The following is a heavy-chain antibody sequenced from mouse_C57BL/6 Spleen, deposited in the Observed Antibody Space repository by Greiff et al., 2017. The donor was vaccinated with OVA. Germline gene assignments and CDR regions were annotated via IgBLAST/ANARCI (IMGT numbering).Heavy chain of an antibody. CDR1: GFNIKDYY. CDR2: IDPEDGDT. CDR3: TTSIYYDYDGAWFAY. D-gene: IGHD2-4*01. J-gene: IGHJ3*01. Sequence: DVKLQESGAELVRPGASVKLSCTASGFNIKDYYMHWVKQRPEQGLEWIGRIDPEDGDTEYAPKFQGKATMTADTSSNTAYLQLSSLTSEDTAVYYCTTSIYYDYDGAWFAYWGQGTLVTVSA. V-gene: IGHV14-1*01.